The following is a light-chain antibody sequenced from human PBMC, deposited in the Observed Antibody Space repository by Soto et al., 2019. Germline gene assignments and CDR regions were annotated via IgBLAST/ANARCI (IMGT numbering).Light chain of an antibody. J-gene: IGKJ1*01. V-gene: IGKV3-15*01. CDR2: GAS. Sequence: EIVMTQSPATLSVSPGERATLSCRASQSVSGNLAWYQQKAGQAPRLLIYGASTRATGIPARISGSGSGTEFTLTISSLQSEDFAVYYCQQYNNWPRTFGQGTKVEIK. CDR3: QQYNNWPRT. CDR1: QSVSGN.